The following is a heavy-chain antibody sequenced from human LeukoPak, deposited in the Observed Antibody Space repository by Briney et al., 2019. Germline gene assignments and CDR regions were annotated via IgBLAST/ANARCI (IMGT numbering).Heavy chain of an antibody. Sequence: SETLSLTCAVYGGSFSGYYWSRIRQPPGKGLEWIGEINHSGSTNYNPSLKSRVTISVDMSKNQFSLKLSSVTAADTAVYYCARALRGYSYGYFNSWGQGTLVTVSS. CDR3: ARALRGYSYGYFNS. J-gene: IGHJ4*02. CDR2: INHSGST. CDR1: GGSFSGYY. D-gene: IGHD5-18*01. V-gene: IGHV4-34*01.